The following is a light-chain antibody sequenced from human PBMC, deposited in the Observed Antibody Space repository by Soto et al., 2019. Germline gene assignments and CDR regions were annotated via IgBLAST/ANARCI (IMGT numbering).Light chain of an antibody. Sequence: DIQMTQSPSTLSASVGDRVTITCWASQSISTWLAWYQQKPGRAPKLLIYKASSLESGVPPRFSGSGSGTEFTLTISSLQPDDFATYYCQQYNSYSYTFGQGTKLEIK. CDR2: KAS. CDR1: QSISTW. J-gene: IGKJ2*01. V-gene: IGKV1-5*03. CDR3: QQYNSYSYT.